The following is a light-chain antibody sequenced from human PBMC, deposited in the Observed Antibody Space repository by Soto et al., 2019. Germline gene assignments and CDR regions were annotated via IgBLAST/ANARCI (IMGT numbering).Light chain of an antibody. CDR3: SSYAGSNKVV. CDR2: DVT. J-gene: IGLJ2*01. CDR1: SSDVGGYNF. V-gene: IGLV2-8*01. Sequence: QSALTQPPSASGSHGQSVTISCTGTSSDVGGYNFVSWYQQHPGKAPKLTIYDVTKRPSGVTDRFSGSKSGNTASLTVSGLQAEDEADYYCSSYAGSNKVVFGGGTKLTVL.